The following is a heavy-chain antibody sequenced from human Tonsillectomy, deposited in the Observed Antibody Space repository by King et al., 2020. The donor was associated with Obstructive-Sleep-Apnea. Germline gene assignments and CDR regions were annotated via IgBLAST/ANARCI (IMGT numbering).Heavy chain of an antibody. D-gene: IGHD1-20*01. CDR3: VRHVELTGRPRE. CDR1: GFIFSDSA. Sequence: VQLVESGGGLVQPGGYLRLSCAVSGFIFSDSAIHWVRQTTGRGLEWVGRFRGKPNSDASDATEYAQSVKGRFTISRDDSKNTAYLQMNSLKTEDTAVYYCVRHVELTGRPREWGQGTLVTVSS. CDR2: FRGKPNSDASDAT. V-gene: IGHV3-73*01. J-gene: IGHJ4*02.